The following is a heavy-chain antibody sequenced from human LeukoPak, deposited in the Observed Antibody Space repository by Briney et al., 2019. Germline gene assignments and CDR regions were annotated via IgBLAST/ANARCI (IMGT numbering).Heavy chain of an antibody. CDR1: GFTFSSYA. J-gene: IGHJ4*02. D-gene: IGHD3-22*01. Sequence: GGSLRLSCAASGFTFSSYAMSWVRQAPGKGLEWVSAISGSGGNTYYADSVKGRFTISRDNSKNTLYVQMNSLRAEDTAVYYCAKSPTYYYDTSGYRYFDYWGQGTLVTVSS. CDR2: ISGSGGNT. V-gene: IGHV3-23*01. CDR3: AKSPTYYYDTSGYRYFDY.